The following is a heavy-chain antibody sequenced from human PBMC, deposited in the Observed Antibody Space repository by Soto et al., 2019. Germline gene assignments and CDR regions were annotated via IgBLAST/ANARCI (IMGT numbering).Heavy chain of an antibody. D-gene: IGHD2-2*01. V-gene: IGHV1-69*01. CDR1: GGTFSSHV. J-gene: IGHJ4*02. Sequence: QVQLVQSGAEVKKPGSSVKVSCKASGGTFSSHVFNWVRQAPGQGLEWMGGIMPIIGTANYAQKFQGRVTITADESTSKAYMELSSLRSADTVVYYWPRDLEFRDANIPHLDYWCQRTLVTVSS. CDR3: PRDLEFRDANIPHLDY. CDR2: IMPIIGTA.